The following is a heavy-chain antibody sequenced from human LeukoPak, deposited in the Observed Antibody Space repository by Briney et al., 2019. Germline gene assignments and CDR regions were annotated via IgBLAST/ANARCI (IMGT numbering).Heavy chain of an antibody. J-gene: IGHJ4*02. CDR3: ARDRQDIVVVPAGLFDY. CDR1: GYTFTSYG. Sequence: GTSVKVSCKASGYTFTSYGISWVRQAPGQGLEWMGWISAYNGNTNYAQKLQGRVTMTTDTSTSTAYMELRSLRSDDTAVYYCARDRQDIVVVPAGLFDYWGQGTLVTVSS. CDR2: ISAYNGNT. D-gene: IGHD2-2*01. V-gene: IGHV1-18*01.